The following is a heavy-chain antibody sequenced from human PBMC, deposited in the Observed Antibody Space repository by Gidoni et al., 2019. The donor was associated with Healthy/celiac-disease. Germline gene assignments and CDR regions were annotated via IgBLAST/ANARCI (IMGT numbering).Heavy chain of an antibody. V-gene: IGHV3-23*01. Sequence: EVQLLESGGGLVQPGGSLRLSCAASGFTFSSYAMSWVRQAPGKGLGWVSAISGSGGSTYYADAVKGRFTISRDNSKNTLYLQMNSLRAEDTAVYYCANAFFVGYFDLWGRGTLVTVSS. CDR3: ANAFFVGYFDL. J-gene: IGHJ2*01. D-gene: IGHD3-3*02. CDR2: ISGSGGST. CDR1: GFTFSSYA.